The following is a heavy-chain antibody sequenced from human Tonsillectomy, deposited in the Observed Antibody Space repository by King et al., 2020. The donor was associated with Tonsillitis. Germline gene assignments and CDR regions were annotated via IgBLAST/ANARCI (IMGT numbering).Heavy chain of an antibody. Sequence: LQLQESGPGLVKPSETLSLTCTVSGGSINSSNYYWGWIRQPPGKGLEWIGNIFHSGSTYYNPSLKSRVTISVDTSKSKISLNLSSVTAADTAVYYCARLYFYDSTGYLYYFDYWGQGTLVTVSS. CDR2: IFHSGST. CDR1: GGSINSSNYY. J-gene: IGHJ4*02. CDR3: ARLYFYDSTGYLYYFDY. D-gene: IGHD3-22*01. V-gene: IGHV4-39*01.